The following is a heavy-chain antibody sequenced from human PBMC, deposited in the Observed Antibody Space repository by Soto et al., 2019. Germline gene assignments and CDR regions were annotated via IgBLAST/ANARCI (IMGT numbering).Heavy chain of an antibody. CDR2: IIPIFGTA. Sequence: SVKVSCKASGGTFSSYAISWVRQAPGQGLEWMGGIIPIFGTANYAQKFQGRVTITADKSTSTAYMELSSLRSEDTAVYYCARAFYYYDSSGYERNWFDPWGQGTLVTV. D-gene: IGHD3-22*01. CDR1: GGTFSSYA. J-gene: IGHJ5*02. CDR3: ARAFYYYDSSGYERNWFDP. V-gene: IGHV1-69*06.